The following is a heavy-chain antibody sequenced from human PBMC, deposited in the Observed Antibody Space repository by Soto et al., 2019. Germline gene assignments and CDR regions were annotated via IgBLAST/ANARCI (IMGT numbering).Heavy chain of an antibody. J-gene: IGHJ4*02. CDR2: LTGSSGVT. D-gene: IGHD3-9*01. CDR3: AKGGATYGLLTHDY. V-gene: IGHV3-23*01. Sequence: GGSLRLSCVVSGFTFSNFAMSWVRQAPGKGLEWVSTLTGSSGVTYYADSVKGRFAISRDNSRNTLSLQMNSLTAEDTAVYYCAKGGATYGLLTHDYWGQGTRVTVSS. CDR1: GFTFSNFA.